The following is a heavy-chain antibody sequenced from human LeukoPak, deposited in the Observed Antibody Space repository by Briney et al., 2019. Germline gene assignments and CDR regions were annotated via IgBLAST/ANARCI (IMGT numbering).Heavy chain of an antibody. CDR1: GGSISSYY. CDR2: IYYSGST. J-gene: IGHJ4*02. V-gene: IGHV4-59*01. CDR3: AKDSTTGMAFDY. D-gene: IGHD1-1*01. Sequence: PSETLSLTCTVSGGSISSYYWSWIRQPPGKGLEWIGYIYYSGSTNYNPSLKSRVTISVDTSKNQFSLKLSSVTAADTAVYYCAKDSTTGMAFDYWGQGTLVTVSS.